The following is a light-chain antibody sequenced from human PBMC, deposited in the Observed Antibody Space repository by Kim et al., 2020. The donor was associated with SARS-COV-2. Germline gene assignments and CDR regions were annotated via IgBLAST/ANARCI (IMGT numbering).Light chain of an antibody. CDR3: NSRDSSGNHLGV. V-gene: IGLV3-19*01. Sequence: SSELTQDPAVSVALGQTVRITCQGDSLRSYYASWYQQKLGQAPVLVICGKNNRPSGIPDRFSGSSSGNTASLTITGAQAEDEADYYCNSRDSSGNHLGVF. CDR1: SLRSYY. J-gene: IGLJ2*01. CDR2: GKN.